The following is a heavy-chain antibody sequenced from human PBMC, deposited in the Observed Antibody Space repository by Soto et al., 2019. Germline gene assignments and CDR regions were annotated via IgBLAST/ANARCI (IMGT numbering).Heavy chain of an antibody. D-gene: IGHD3-10*01. CDR1: GGSFSGYQ. CDR3: ARGLILWFGELSRRGGYYYYMDV. CDR2: INDSGNI. Sequence: QVQLQQWGAGPLKPSETLSPTFAVYGGSFSGYQWGWIRQTPGKGLEWIGEINDSGNINYNPSLKSRVTILLDTPKKQISLKLSSVTAADSAVYYCARGLILWFGELSRRGGYYYYMDVWGKGTTVTVSS. V-gene: IGHV4-34*01. J-gene: IGHJ6*03.